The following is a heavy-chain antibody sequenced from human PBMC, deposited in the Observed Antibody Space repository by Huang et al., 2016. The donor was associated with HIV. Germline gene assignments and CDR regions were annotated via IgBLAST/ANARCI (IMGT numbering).Heavy chain of an antibody. CDR3: ATKTAAMDI. CDR2: IKQDESEK. J-gene: IGHJ6*02. CDR1: TFTFGAYW. D-gene: IGHD1-7*01. V-gene: IGHV3-7*01. Sequence: GSIRLSCVGSTFTFGAYWMSWVRQTPGNGLEWVANIKQDESEKYYVDSVKGRFNISRDNAKKVLFLQMDNLTVDDTAIYFCATKTAAMDIWGQGTTVTVSS.